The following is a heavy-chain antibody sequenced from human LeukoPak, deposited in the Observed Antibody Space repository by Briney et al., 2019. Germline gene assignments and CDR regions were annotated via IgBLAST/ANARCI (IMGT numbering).Heavy chain of an antibody. CDR3: ARGGDD. Sequence: QSGGSLRLSCAASGFTFSSYSMNWVRQAPGKGLEWVANIKQDGSEKYYVDSVKGRFTISRDNAKNSLYLQMNSLRAEDTAVYYCARGGDDWGQGTLVTVSS. J-gene: IGHJ4*02. D-gene: IGHD1-26*01. V-gene: IGHV3-7*01. CDR1: GFTFSSYS. CDR2: IKQDGSEK.